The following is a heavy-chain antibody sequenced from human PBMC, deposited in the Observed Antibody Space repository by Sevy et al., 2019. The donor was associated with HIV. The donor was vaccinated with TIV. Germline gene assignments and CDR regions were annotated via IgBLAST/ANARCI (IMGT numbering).Heavy chain of an antibody. V-gene: IGHV3-15*01. CDR1: GFTFSNAW. Sequence: GGSLRLSCAASGFTFSNAWMSWVRQAPGKGLEWVGRIKSKTDGGTTDYAAPVKGRFTISRDDSKNTLYLQMNSLKTEATALYYCTTVAQFTAFDIWGQGTMVTVSS. J-gene: IGHJ3*02. CDR2: IKSKTDGGTT. CDR3: TTVAQFTAFDI.